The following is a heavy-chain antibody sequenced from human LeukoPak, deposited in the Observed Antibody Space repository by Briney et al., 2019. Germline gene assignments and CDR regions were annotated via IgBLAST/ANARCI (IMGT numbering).Heavy chain of an antibody. CDR3: ARAYYDFWSGYHNWFDP. D-gene: IGHD3-3*01. CDR2: IYHSGST. V-gene: IGHV4-34*01. J-gene: IGHJ5*02. CDR1: GGSFSGYY. Sequence: LSETLSLTCAVYGGSFSGYYWSWIRQPPGKGLEWIGYIYHSGSTYYNPSLKSRVTISVDRSKNQFSLKLSSVTAADTAVYYCARAYYDFWSGYHNWFDPWGQGTLVTVSS.